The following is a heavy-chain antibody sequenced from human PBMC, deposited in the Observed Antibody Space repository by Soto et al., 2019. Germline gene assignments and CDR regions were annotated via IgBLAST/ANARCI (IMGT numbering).Heavy chain of an antibody. J-gene: IGHJ4*02. CDR3: ARDDEHGSNCDLAY. Sequence: QVQLVQSGGGVVQPGRSLRLSCAASGFNFNTYFMHWVRQAPGKGLEWVAMIFPKGRDKEYADSVKGRFTISRDNSNNTMYLQRDSLTPEDTAVYYCARDDEHGSNCDLAYRGQGALVTVSS. V-gene: IGHV3-30*03. D-gene: IGHD1-26*01. CDR2: IFPKGRDK. CDR1: GFNFNTYF.